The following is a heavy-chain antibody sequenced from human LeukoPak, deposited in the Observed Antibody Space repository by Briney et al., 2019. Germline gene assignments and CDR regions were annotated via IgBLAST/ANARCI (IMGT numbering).Heavy chain of an antibody. CDR2: INTDGSST. J-gene: IGHJ5*02. CDR1: GFTFSSYW. V-gene: IGHV3-74*01. CDR3: AREFVVVPAAMGGNWFDP. Sequence: GGSLRLSCAASGFTFSSYWMHWDRQAPGKGLVWVSRINTDGSSTSYADSVKGRFTISRDNAENTLYLQMNSLRAEDTAVYYCAREFVVVPAAMGGNWFDPWGQGTLVTVSS. D-gene: IGHD2-2*01.